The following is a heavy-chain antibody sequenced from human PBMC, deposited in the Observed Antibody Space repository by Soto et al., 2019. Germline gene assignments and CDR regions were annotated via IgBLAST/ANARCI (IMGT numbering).Heavy chain of an antibody. J-gene: IGHJ6*02. CDR3: ARGGNPPGYSSGWYDYYGMDV. D-gene: IGHD6-19*01. CDR2: IKQDGSEK. V-gene: IGHV3-7*01. CDR1: GFTFSSYW. Sequence: EVQLVESGGGLVQPGGSLRLSCAASGFTFSSYWMSWVRQAPGKGLEWVANIKQDGSEKYYVDSVKGRFTISRDNAKNSLYLQRNSLRAEGTAVYYCARGGNPPGYSSGWYDYYGMDVWGQGTTVTVSS.